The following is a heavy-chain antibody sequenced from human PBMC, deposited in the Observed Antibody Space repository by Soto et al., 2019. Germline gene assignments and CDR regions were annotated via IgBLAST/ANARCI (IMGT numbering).Heavy chain of an antibody. CDR2: IYPGDSDT. CDR1: GYSFTSYW. CDR3: ASQGYCSSTSCQRDNYYYYGMDV. J-gene: IGHJ6*02. D-gene: IGHD2-2*01. V-gene: IGHV5-51*01. Sequence: PGESLKISCKGSGYSFTSYWIGWVRQMPGKGLEWMGIIYPGDSDTRYSPSFQGQVTISADKSISTAYLQWSSLKASDTAMYYCASQGYCSSTSCQRDNYYYYGMDVWGQGTMVTVSS.